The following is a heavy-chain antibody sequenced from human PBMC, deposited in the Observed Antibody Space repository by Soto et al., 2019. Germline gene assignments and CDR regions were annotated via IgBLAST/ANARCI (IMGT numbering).Heavy chain of an antibody. CDR2: ISAYNGNT. CDR1: GYTFTSYG. J-gene: IGHJ4*02. CDR3: AREAGVATVTTAREY. V-gene: IGHV1-18*04. Sequence: ASVKVSCKASGYTFTSYGISWVRQAPGQGLEWMGWISAYNGNTNYAQKLQGRATMTTDTSTSTAYMELRSLRSDDTAVYYCAREAGVATVTTAREYWGQGTLVTVSS. D-gene: IGHD4-17*01.